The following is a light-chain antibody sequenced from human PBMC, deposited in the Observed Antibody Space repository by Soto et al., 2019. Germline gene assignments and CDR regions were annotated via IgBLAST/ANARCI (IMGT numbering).Light chain of an antibody. CDR3: QQRT. V-gene: IGKV3-11*01. CDR2: DAS. J-gene: IGKJ3*01. Sequence: EIVLTQSPATLSLSPGERATLSCRASQSVSSYLAWYQQKPGQAPRLLIYDASNRATGIPARFSGSGSGTDFTLTISSLEPEEFAVYYCQQRTFGPGTKVDIK. CDR1: QSVSSY.